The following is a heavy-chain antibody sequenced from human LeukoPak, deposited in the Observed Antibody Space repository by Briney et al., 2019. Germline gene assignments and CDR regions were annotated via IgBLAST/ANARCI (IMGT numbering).Heavy chain of an antibody. CDR3: AREYGSGSYTGIDY. D-gene: IGHD3-10*01. Sequence: ASVKVSCKASGYTFTGYYIHWVRQAPGQGLEWMGWINPNTGGTDYAQKFQGRVTMTRDTSISTAYMELSRLRSDDTAVYYCAREYGSGSYTGIDYWGQGTLVTVSS. V-gene: IGHV1-2*02. CDR2: INPNTGGT. CDR1: GYTFTGYY. J-gene: IGHJ4*02.